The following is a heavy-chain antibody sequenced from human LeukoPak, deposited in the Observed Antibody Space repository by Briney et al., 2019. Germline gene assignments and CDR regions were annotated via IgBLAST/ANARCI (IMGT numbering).Heavy chain of an antibody. CDR1: GGTFNIYA. Sequence: SVKVSCKASGGTFNIYAISWVQQAPGQGLEWMGGIIPIFGTANYAQKFQGRVTITADESTSTAHMELRSLRSEDTAVYYCARDRVHTRGYCSSTSCYPFYWFDPWGQGTLVTVSS. CDR3: ARDRVHTRGYCSSTSCYPFYWFDP. D-gene: IGHD2-2*01. CDR2: IIPIFGTA. J-gene: IGHJ5*02. V-gene: IGHV1-69*13.